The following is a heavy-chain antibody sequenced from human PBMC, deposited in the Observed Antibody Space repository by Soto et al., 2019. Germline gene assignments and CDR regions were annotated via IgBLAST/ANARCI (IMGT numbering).Heavy chain of an antibody. V-gene: IGHV4-31*03. J-gene: IGHJ5*02. D-gene: IGHD3-10*01. CDR3: ARAISKSSDWFDP. Sequence: SETLSLTCTVSGVSISSGGHYWSWVRQQPEKGLEWIGYIYYSGNTYYNPSLKSRVTISVDTSRNQFSLKLSSVTAADTALYYCARAISKSSDWFDPWGQGTLVTVSS. CDR1: GVSISSGGHY. CDR2: IYYSGNT.